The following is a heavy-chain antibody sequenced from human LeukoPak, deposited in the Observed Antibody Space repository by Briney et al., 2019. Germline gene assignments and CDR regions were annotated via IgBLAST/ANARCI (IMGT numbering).Heavy chain of an antibody. CDR1: GGSISSSSYY. J-gene: IGHJ5*02. CDR2: IYYSGST. Sequence: SETLSLTCTVSGGSISSSSYYWGWIRQPPGKGLEWLGSIYYSGSTYYNPSLKRRVTISVDTAKNQFSLKLSQVTAADKAVYYCARGSGIAAAFTAGFDPWGQGTLVTVSS. D-gene: IGHD6-13*01. CDR3: ARGSGIAAAFTAGFDP. V-gene: IGHV4-39*07.